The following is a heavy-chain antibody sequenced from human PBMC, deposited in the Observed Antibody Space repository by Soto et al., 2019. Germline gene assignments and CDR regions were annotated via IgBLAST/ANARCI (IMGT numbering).Heavy chain of an antibody. D-gene: IGHD2-21*01. CDR1: GGSISSYY. J-gene: IGHJ4*02. V-gene: IGHV4-59*01. CDR3: ARRWGGTFDY. Sequence: QVQLQESGPGLVKPSETLSLTCTVSGGSISSYYWSSIRQPPGKGLEWIGYIYYSGSTNYNPSLKSRVTISVDTSKNQFSLKLSSVTAADTAVYYCARRWGGTFDYWGQGTLVTVSS. CDR2: IYYSGST.